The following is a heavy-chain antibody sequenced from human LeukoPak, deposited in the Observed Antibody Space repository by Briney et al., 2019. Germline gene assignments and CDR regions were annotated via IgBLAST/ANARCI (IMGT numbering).Heavy chain of an antibody. CDR1: GGSISSYY. CDR3: ARVTRNWFDP. J-gene: IGHJ5*02. Sequence: SETLSPTCTVSGGSISSYYWSWIRQPPGKGLEWIGYIYYSGSTNYNPSLKSRVTISVDTSKNQFSLKLSSVTAADTAVYYCARVTRNWFDPWGQGTLVTVSS. CDR2: IYYSGST. V-gene: IGHV4-59*01. D-gene: IGHD2-15*01.